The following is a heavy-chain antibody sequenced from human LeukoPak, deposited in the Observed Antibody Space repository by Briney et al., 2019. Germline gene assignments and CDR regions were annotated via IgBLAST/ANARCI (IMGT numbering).Heavy chain of an antibody. Sequence: PSETLSLTCNVSGGSISSYYWSWIRQPPGKGLEWIGYIYTSGSTNYNPSLKSRVTISVDTSKNQFTLKLSSVTAADTAVYYCARHEGRGSSWYYFDYWGQGTLVTVSS. V-gene: IGHV4-4*09. J-gene: IGHJ4*02. CDR3: ARHEGRGSSWYYFDY. CDR1: GGSISSYY. CDR2: IYTSGST. D-gene: IGHD6-13*01.